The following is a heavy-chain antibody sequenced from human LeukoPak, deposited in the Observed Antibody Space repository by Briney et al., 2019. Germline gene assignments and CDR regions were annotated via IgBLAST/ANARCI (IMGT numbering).Heavy chain of an antibody. Sequence: GGSLRLSCAASGFTFSSYEMNWVRQAPGKGLEWVSYISSSGSTIYYADSVKGRFTISRDNAKNSLYLQMNSLRAEDTAVYYCARDRYYYDSSGYSYMDVWGKGTTVTISS. J-gene: IGHJ6*03. CDR3: ARDRYYYDSSGYSYMDV. CDR1: GFTFSSYE. CDR2: ISSSGSTI. V-gene: IGHV3-48*03. D-gene: IGHD3-22*01.